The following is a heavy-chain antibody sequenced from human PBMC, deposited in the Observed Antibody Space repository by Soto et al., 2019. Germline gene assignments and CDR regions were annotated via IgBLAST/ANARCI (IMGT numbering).Heavy chain of an antibody. CDR2: INAGNGNT. CDR1: GYTFTSYA. Sequence: QVQLVQSGAEVKKPGASVKVSCKASGYTFTSYAMHWVRQAPGQRLEWMGWINAGNGNTKYSQKFQGRVTITRDTXXRTAYMELSSLRSEDTAVYYCARVIDSSSWYYFDYWGQGTLVTVSS. CDR3: ARVIDSSSWYYFDY. V-gene: IGHV1-3*01. D-gene: IGHD6-13*01. J-gene: IGHJ4*02.